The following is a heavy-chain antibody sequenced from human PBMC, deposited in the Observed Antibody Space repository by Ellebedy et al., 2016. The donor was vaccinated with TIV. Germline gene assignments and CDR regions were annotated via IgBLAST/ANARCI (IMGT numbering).Heavy chain of an antibody. D-gene: IGHD6-6*01. Sequence: ASVKVSXKASGYTFSSYGISWVRQAPGQGLEWMGWISVYNGNTNYAQKVQGRVTMTIDTSTSTAYMELRSLRSDDTAVYYCARDRRITSRPDEHWFDPWGQGTLVTVSS. CDR2: ISVYNGNT. J-gene: IGHJ5*02. CDR3: ARDRRITSRPDEHWFDP. CDR1: GYTFSSYG. V-gene: IGHV1-18*01.